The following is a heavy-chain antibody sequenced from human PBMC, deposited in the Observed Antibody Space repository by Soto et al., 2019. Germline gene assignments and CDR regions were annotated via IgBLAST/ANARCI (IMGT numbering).Heavy chain of an antibody. V-gene: IGHV4-39*01. CDR2: IYYSGST. D-gene: IGHD2-15*01. CDR3: ARHKVYCSGGSCYTNDWNWFDP. CDR1: GGSISSSSYY. J-gene: IGHJ5*02. Sequence: SSETLSLTCTVSGGSISSSSYYWGWIRQPPGKGLEWIGSIYYSGSTYYNPSLKSRVTISVDTSKNQFSLKLSSVTAADTAVYYCARHKVYCSGGSCYTNDWNWFDPWGQGTLVTVSS.